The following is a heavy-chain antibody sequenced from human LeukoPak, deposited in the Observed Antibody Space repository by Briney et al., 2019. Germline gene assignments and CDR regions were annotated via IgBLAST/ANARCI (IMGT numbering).Heavy chain of an antibody. Sequence: ASVKVSCKASGYTFTGYYMHWVRQAPGQGLEWMGWINPNSGGTNYAQKFQGRVTMTRDTSISTAYMELSRLRSDDTAAYYCARTIAARRSFDYWGQGTLVTVSS. CDR2: INPNSGGT. V-gene: IGHV1-2*02. CDR3: ARTIAARRSFDY. J-gene: IGHJ4*02. CDR1: GYTFTGYY. D-gene: IGHD6-6*01.